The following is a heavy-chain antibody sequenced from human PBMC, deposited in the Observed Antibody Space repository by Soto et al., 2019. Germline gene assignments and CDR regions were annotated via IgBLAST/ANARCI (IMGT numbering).Heavy chain of an antibody. V-gene: IGHV3-23*01. CDR2: IGESGTPT. CDR3: ARYIPGVRYYGMDV. D-gene: IGHD1-1*01. CDR1: GFTFSSYA. Sequence: EVQLLESGGGLVQPGGSLRLSCAASGFTFSSYAMKWVRQAPGKGLEWVSLIGESGTPTYYADSVQGRFTISRDNSGNTLFLEMYSLRAEDTAVYYWARYIPGVRYYGMDVWGQGTTVTVSS. J-gene: IGHJ6*02.